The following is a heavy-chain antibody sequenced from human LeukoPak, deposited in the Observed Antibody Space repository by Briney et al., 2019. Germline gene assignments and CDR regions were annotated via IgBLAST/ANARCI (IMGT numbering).Heavy chain of an antibody. J-gene: IGHJ3*02. CDR1: GGSFSGYY. CDR2: INHSGST. Sequence: SETLSLTCAVYGGSFSGYYWSWIRQPPGKGLEWIGEINHSGSTNYNPSLKSRVTISVDTSKNQFSLKLSSVTAADTAVYYCARREDYGAFLIWGQGTQVAVSS. CDR3: ARREDYGAFLI. D-gene: IGHD4-17*01. V-gene: IGHV4-34*01.